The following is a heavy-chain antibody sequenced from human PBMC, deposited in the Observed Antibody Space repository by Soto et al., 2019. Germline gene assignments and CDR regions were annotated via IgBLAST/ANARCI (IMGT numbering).Heavy chain of an antibody. CDR3: ARRPGIAAAGTAWFDP. V-gene: IGHV3-11*03. D-gene: IGHD6-13*01. Sequence: GGSLRLSCAASGFTFSDYYMSWIRQAPGKGLEWVSYISSSSSYTNYADSVKGRFTISRDNAKNSLYLQMNSLRAEDTAVYYCARRPGIAAAGTAWFDPWGQGTLVTVSS. CDR1: GFTFSDYY. CDR2: ISSSSSYT. J-gene: IGHJ5*02.